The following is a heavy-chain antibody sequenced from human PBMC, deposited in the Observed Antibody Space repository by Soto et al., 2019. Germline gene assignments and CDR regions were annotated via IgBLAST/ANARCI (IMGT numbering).Heavy chain of an antibody. Sequence: EVQLVESGGGLIQPGGSLRLSCAASGFTVSSNYMSWVRQAPGKVLEWVSVIYSGGSTYYADSVKGRFTISRDNYKNTLYLQMNSLRAADTAVYYCARGTVNYDSPPDYYYYYGLDVWGQGTTVTVAS. CDR2: IYSGGST. CDR3: ARGTVNYDSPPDYYYYYGLDV. V-gene: IGHV3-53*01. J-gene: IGHJ6*02. D-gene: IGHD4-17*01. CDR1: GFTVSSNY.